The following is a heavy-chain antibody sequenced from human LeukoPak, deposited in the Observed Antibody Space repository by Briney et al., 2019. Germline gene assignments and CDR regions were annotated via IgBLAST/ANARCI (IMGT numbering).Heavy chain of an antibody. V-gene: IGHV4-59*01. J-gene: IGHJ4*02. CDR2: IYHTGNT. D-gene: IGHD3-10*01. CDR1: NDSIRNYY. CDR3: ARGNYGSGSYYVVDFDY. Sequence: SETLSLTCSVSNDSIRNYYWSWIRQPPGRALEWIGYIYHTGNTNYNPSLKSRLTMSIDTSKNQFSLNLNSATAADTAVYYCARGNYGSGSYYVVDFDYWGQGTLVTVSS.